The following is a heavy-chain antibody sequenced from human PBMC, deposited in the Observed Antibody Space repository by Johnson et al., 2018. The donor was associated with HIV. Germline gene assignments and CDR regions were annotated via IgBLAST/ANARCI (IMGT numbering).Heavy chain of an antibody. V-gene: IGHV3-66*01. CDR3: AISWGGWLQWDDAFDI. CDR1: GFTVSSNY. CDR2: IYTGVSK. D-gene: IGHD5-24*01. Sequence: VQLVESGGGLVQPGGSLRLSCAASGFTVSSNYMSWVGQAQGKGLEGFPLIYTGVSKSSADPLKAESPISRDNSKNTLYLKRNSLRAEDRAVYYCAISWGGWLQWDDAFDIWGQGTMVTVSS. J-gene: IGHJ3*02.